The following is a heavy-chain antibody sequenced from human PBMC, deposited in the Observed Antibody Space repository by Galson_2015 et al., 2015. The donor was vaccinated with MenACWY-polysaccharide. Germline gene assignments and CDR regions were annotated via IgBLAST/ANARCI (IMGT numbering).Heavy chain of an antibody. CDR1: GDSVSNTSAA. CDR2: TYYRSGWNH. Sequence: CAISGDSVSNTSAAWTWIRQSPSRGLEWLGRTYYRSGWNHDYAVSVKSRITINPDTSKNQFSPQLKSMTPEDTAVYYCARDREVWGDGMDVWGQGTTVTVSS. D-gene: IGHD3-10*01. CDR3: ARDREVWGDGMDV. V-gene: IGHV6-1*01. J-gene: IGHJ6*02.